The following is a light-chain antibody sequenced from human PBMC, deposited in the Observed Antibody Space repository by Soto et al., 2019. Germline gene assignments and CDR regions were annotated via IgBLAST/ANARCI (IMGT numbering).Light chain of an antibody. CDR1: PDISNS. Sequence: DIQMTQSPSSLSASVGDRVTITCRASPDISNSLAWYQQKPGKVPKLLIYGASTLQSGVPSRFSGSGSGTEFTLTISSLQPEDVATYYCQKYNSPPITFGQGTRLEIK. CDR2: GAS. CDR3: QKYNSPPIT. J-gene: IGKJ5*01. V-gene: IGKV1-27*01.